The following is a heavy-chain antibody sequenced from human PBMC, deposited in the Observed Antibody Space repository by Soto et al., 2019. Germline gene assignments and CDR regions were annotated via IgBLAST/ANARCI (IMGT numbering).Heavy chain of an antibody. CDR1: GFTFSSYA. J-gene: IGHJ6*02. CDR2: ISYDGSNK. D-gene: IGHD3-10*01. CDR3: ARDPTPTHPGDYYYYGTDV. V-gene: IGHV3-30-3*01. Sequence: QVQLVESGGGVVQPGRSLRLSCAASGFTFSSYAMHWVRQAPGKGLEWVAVISYDGSNKYYADSVKGRFTISRDNSKNTLYLQMNSLRAEDTAVYYCARDPTPTHPGDYYYYGTDVWGQGTTVTVSS.